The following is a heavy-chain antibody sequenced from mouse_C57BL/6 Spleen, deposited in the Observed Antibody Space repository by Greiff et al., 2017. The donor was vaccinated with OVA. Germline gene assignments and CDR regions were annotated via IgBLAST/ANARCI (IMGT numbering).Heavy chain of an antibody. V-gene: IGHV1-80*01. CDR3: ASLTVVADWFAY. CDR1: GYAFSSYW. D-gene: IGHD1-1*01. J-gene: IGHJ3*01. CDR2: IYPGDGDT. Sequence: VQLQQSGAELVKPGASVKISCKASGYAFSSYWMNWVKQRPGKGLEWIGQIYPGDGDTNYNGKFKGKATLTADKSSSTAYMQLSSLTSEDSAVYFCASLTVVADWFAYWGQGTLVTVSA.